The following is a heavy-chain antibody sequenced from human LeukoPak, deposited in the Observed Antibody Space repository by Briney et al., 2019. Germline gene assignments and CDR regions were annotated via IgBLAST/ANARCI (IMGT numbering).Heavy chain of an antibody. J-gene: IGHJ4*02. D-gene: IGHD6-19*01. V-gene: IGHV3-23*01. CDR1: GFTFDDYG. CDR3: AKNQGGIAVAELAD. CDR2: ISGSGGNT. Sequence: GGSLRLSCAASGFTFDDYGMSWVRQAPGKGLEWVSAISGSGGNTYYADSVKGRFTVSRDNSKNTLYLQMNSLRAEDTALYYCAKNQGGIAVAELADWGQGTLVTVSS.